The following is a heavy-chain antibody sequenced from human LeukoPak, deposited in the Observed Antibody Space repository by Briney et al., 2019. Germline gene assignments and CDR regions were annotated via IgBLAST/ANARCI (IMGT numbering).Heavy chain of an antibody. CDR3: VRVSGHNFGLGVGYYFDF. Sequence: VASVKVSCKAAGYTFTYYYIHWVRQAPGQGLEWMGRINTHTGGPSFAKNFQGRVTMTRDTFVSTSYMELRSLKFDDTAVYYCVRVSGHNFGLGVGYYFDFWGQGTLVTVSS. CDR2: INTHTGGP. J-gene: IGHJ4*02. D-gene: IGHD3-10*02. CDR1: GYTFTYYY. V-gene: IGHV1-2*06.